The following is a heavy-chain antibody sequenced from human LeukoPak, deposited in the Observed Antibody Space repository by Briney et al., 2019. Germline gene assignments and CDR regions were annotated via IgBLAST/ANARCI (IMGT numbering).Heavy chain of an antibody. Sequence: GASVKVSCKASGYTFTSYDINWVRQATGQGLEWMGWMNPNSGNTGYAQKLQGRVTMTRNTSISTAYMELSSLRSEDTAVYYCARGGVTTNFGYYYYMDVWGKGTTVTVSS. CDR3: ARGGVTTNFGYYYYMDV. V-gene: IGHV1-8*01. CDR2: MNPNSGNT. D-gene: IGHD4-17*01. J-gene: IGHJ6*03. CDR1: GYTFTSYD.